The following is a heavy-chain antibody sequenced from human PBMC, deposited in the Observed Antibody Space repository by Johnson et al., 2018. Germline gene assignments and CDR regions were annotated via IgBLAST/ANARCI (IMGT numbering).Heavy chain of an antibody. J-gene: IGHJ1*01. CDR2: IYPGDSDT. Sequence: EVQLVESGAEVKKPGESLKISCKGSGYSFTTYWIGWVRQMPGKGLEWMGIIYPGDSDTRYSPSFQGQVTISVDKSISTAYLQLVSLKASDTAMYFCSSGSESSEYVHLWGQGTLVTVSS. CDR3: SSGSESSEYVHL. D-gene: IGHD1-26*01. V-gene: IGHV5-51*01. CDR1: GYSFTTYW.